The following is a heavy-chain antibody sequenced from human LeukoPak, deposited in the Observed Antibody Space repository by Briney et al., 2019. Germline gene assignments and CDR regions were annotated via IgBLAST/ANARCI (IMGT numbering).Heavy chain of an antibody. V-gene: IGHV3-53*01. Sequence: GGSLRLSCTVSGFTVSTNSMSWVRQAPGKGLEWVSFIYSDNTHYSDSVKGRFTISRDNSKNTLYLQMNGLRAEDTAVYYCARRAGAYSHPYDYWGQGTLVTVSS. CDR2: IYSDNT. D-gene: IGHD4/OR15-4a*01. CDR1: GFTVSTNS. J-gene: IGHJ4*02. CDR3: ARRAGAYSHPYDY.